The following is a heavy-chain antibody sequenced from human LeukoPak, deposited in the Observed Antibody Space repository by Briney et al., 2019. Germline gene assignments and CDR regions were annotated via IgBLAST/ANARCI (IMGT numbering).Heavy chain of an antibody. J-gene: IGHJ4*02. CDR3: AKDPIYGDYSLFFDY. Sequence: GGSLRLSCAASGFTFSSHAMSWVRQAPGKGLEWVSAISGSGGSTYYADSVKGRFTISRDNSKNTLYLQMNSLRAEDTAVYYCAKDPIYGDYSLFFDYWGQGTLVTVSS. D-gene: IGHD4-17*01. CDR1: GFTFSSHA. V-gene: IGHV3-23*01. CDR2: ISGSGGST.